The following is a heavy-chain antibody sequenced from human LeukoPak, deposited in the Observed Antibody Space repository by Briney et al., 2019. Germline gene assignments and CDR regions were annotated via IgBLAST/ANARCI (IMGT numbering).Heavy chain of an antibody. J-gene: IGHJ6*03. CDR2: INHSGST. CDR1: AGSFSGYY. D-gene: IGHD6-13*01. CDR3: ARLRGKAAAGQYYYYYMDV. V-gene: IGHV4-34*01. Sequence: SETLSLTCAVYAGSFSGYYWSWIRQPPGKGLEWIGEINHSGSTNYNPSLKSRVTISVDTSKNQFSLKLSSVTAADTAVYYCARLRGKAAAGQYYYYYMDVWGKGTTVTVSS.